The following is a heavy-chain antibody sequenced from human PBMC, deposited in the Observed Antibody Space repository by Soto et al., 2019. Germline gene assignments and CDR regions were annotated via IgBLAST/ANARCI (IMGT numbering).Heavy chain of an antibody. CDR3: ASHGELGLDY. CDR2: ISYSGST. V-gene: IGHV4-39*01. Sequence: SETLSLTCTVSGGSISSSTYYWGWIRQPPGKGLEWIGIISYSGSTFYNPSLKSRVTTSVDTSKNQFSLKLSSVTAADTALYYCASHGELGLDYWGQGILVT. J-gene: IGHJ4*02. CDR1: GGSISSSTYY. D-gene: IGHD3-10*01.